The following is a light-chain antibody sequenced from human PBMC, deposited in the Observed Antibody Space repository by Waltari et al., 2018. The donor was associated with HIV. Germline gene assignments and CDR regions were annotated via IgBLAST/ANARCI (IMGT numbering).Light chain of an antibody. CDR3: CSYAGSRTWV. J-gene: IGLJ3*02. V-gene: IGLV2-23*02. CDR2: DVF. CDR1: SSDVGGYNF. Sequence: QSALTQPASVSGSPGQSISVSCTGTSSDVGGYNFVSWYQQHPGKAPKLIIFDVFKRTAGVSARCSGSRSGNTASLTVSGLQAEDEADYYCCSYAGSRTWVFGGGTALTVL.